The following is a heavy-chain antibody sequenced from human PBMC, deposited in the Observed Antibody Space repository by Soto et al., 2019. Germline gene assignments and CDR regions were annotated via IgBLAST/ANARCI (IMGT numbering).Heavy chain of an antibody. V-gene: IGHV3-74*01. D-gene: IGHD6-19*01. CDR2: INSDGSST. CDR1: GFSFSNYW. CDR3: ARDPAPSGWYDY. J-gene: IGHJ4*02. Sequence: EVQLVETGGGLVQHGGSLRLSCAASGFSFSNYWMHWVRQVPGKGLVWVSRINSDGSSTSYADSVKGRFTISRDNAKSRLFLQMNSLRAEDTAVYYCARDPAPSGWYDYWGQGTLVTVSS.